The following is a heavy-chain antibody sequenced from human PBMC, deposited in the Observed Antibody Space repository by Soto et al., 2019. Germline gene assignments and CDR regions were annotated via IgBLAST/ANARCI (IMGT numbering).Heavy chain of an antibody. Sequence: EVQLVESGGGLIQPGGSLRLSCAASGFTFSSYWMHWVRQAPGKGLVWVSRINGDGSSTFYADSVKGRFTISRDNAKNTLYLQMNSLRAEDTAVYYCNNWFDPWGQGTLVTVSS. J-gene: IGHJ5*02. CDR2: INGDGSST. CDR1: GFTFSSYW. CDR3: NNWFDP. V-gene: IGHV3-74*01.